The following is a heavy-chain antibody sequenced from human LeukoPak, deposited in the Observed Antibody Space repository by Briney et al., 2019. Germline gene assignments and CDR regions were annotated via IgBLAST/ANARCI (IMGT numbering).Heavy chain of an antibody. CDR3: ARGFSH. V-gene: IGHV4-34*01. CDR2: ISHSGST. CDR1: GGPFSDYY. J-gene: IGHJ4*02. Sequence: SETLSLTCAVYGGPFSDYYWSWIRQPPGKGLEWIGEISHSGSTNYNPSLKSRVTISVDTAKNQFSLKLTSVTAADTAVYYCARGFSHWGQGTLVTVSS.